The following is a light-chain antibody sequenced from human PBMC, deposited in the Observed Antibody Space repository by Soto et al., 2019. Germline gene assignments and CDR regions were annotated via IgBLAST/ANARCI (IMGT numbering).Light chain of an antibody. CDR2: AAS. V-gene: IGKV1-9*01. CDR1: QAISSY. J-gene: IGKJ4*01. Sequence: DLQLTQSPSFLAASVGDRVTITCRASQAISSYLVWYQQKPGKAPKLLIYAASTLQSGVPSRFSGSGSGTEFTLTISSLQPEDFATYYCQQLNSYPLTFGGGPRWRSN. CDR3: QQLNSYPLT.